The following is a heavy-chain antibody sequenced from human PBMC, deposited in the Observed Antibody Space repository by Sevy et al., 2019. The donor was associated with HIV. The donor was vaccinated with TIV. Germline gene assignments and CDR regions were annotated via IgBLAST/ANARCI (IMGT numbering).Heavy chain of an antibody. CDR2: IRSKAGGGTT. CDR1: GFTFSNAW. J-gene: IGHJ4*02. D-gene: IGHD2-15*01. V-gene: IGHV3-15*01. CDR3: TTDHRRDGIVVVPFEY. Sequence: GGSLRLSCAASGFTFSNAWMSWVRRSPGKGLEWVVRIRSKAGGGTTDYATIVKGKFTISRDDSRDILYLQLNSLETEDTAVYYCTTDHRRDGIVVVPFEYWGQGTLVTVSS.